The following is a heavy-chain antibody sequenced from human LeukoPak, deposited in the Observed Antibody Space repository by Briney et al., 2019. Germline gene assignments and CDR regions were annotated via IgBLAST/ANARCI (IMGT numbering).Heavy chain of an antibody. J-gene: IGHJ4*02. CDR2: IYYSGST. Sequence: PSETLSLSCTVSGGSISSRSYYWGWIRQPPGKGLEWIGSIYYSGSTYYNPSLKSRVTISVDTSKNQFSLKLSSVTAADTAVYYCASGTGIAAAGTYYFDYWGQGTLVTVSS. CDR1: GGSISSRSYY. D-gene: IGHD6-13*01. V-gene: IGHV4-39*07. CDR3: ASGTGIAAAGTYYFDY.